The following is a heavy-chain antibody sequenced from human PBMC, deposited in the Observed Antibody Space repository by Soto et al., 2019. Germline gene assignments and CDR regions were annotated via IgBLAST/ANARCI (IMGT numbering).Heavy chain of an antibody. D-gene: IGHD6-13*01. J-gene: IGHJ4*02. CDR1: GGSISSYY. V-gene: IGHV4-59*01. Sequence: SETLSLTCTVSGGSISSYYWSWIRQPPGKGLEWIGYIYYSGSTNYNPSLKSRVTISVDTSKNQFSLKLSSVTAADTAVYYCAGGIAAAGFDYWGQGTLVTGSS. CDR3: AGGIAAAGFDY. CDR2: IYYSGST.